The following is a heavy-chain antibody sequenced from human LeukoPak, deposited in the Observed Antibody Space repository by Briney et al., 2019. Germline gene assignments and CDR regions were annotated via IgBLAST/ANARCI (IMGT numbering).Heavy chain of an antibody. CDR2: IYYSGST. Sequence: PSETLSLTCTVSGGSISSYYWSWIRQPPGKGLEWIGYIYYSGSTNYNPSLKSRVTISVDTSKNQFSLKLSSVTAADTAVYYCARDGGTSHFDYWGQGTLVSVSS. V-gene: IGHV4-59*01. CDR1: GGSISSYY. CDR3: ARDGGTSHFDY. D-gene: IGHD4-23*01. J-gene: IGHJ4*02.